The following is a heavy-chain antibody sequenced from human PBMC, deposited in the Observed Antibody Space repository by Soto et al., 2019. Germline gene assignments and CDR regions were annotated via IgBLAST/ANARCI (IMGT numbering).Heavy chain of an antibody. CDR1: GGSISSYY. Sequence: SETLFLSCTVSGGSISSYYWSWIRQPPGKGLEWIGYIYYSGSTNYNPSLKSRVTISVDTSKNQFSLKLSSVTAADTAVYYCARAAGVYAFDYWGQGTLVTVSS. D-gene: IGHD2-8*01. CDR2: IYYSGST. V-gene: IGHV4-59*01. J-gene: IGHJ4*02. CDR3: ARAAGVYAFDY.